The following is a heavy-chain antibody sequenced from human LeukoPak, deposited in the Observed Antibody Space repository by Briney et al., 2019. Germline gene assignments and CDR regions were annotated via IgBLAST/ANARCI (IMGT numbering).Heavy chain of an antibody. D-gene: IGHD1-1*01. V-gene: IGHV3-64*01. CDR3: ARRNGDDAFDI. Sequence: PGGSLRLSCAASGFTFSSYAMHWVRQAPGKGLEYVSAISSNGGSTYYANSVKGRFTISRDNSKNTLYLQMGSLRAEDMAVYYCARRNGDDAFDIWGQGTMVTVSS. J-gene: IGHJ3*02. CDR2: ISSNGGST. CDR1: GFTFSSYA.